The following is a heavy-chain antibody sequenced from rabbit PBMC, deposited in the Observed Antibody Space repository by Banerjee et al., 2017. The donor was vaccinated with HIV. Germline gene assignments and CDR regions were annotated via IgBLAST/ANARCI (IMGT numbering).Heavy chain of an antibody. D-gene: IGHD8-1*01. CDR1: GFSFNSSYY. Sequence: TASGFSFNSSYYMCWVRQAPGKGLEWIACIYTGSSGITYFARWAKGRFTISKTSSTTVTLQMTSLTAADTATYFCARGSIGASYYTYGMDLWGQGTLVTV. V-gene: IGHV1S40*01. CDR3: ARGSIGASYYTYGMDL. CDR2: IYTGSSGIT. J-gene: IGHJ3*01.